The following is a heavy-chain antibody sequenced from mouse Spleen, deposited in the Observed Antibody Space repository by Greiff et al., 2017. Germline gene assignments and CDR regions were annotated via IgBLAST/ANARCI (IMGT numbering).Heavy chain of an antibody. CDR2: IFPGSGST. CDR1: GYTFTDYY. CDR3: ARLGSSGYENY. J-gene: IGHJ2*01. D-gene: IGHD3-1*01. Sequence: VKLVESGPELVKPGASVKISCKASGYTFTDYYINWVKQRPGQGLEWIGWIFPGSGSTYYNEKFKGKATLTVDKSSSTAYMLLSSLTSEDSAVYFCARLGSSGYENYWGQGTTLTVSS. V-gene: IGHV1-75*01.